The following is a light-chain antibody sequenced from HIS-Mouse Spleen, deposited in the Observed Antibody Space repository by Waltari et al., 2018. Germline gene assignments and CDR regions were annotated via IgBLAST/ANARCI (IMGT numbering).Light chain of an antibody. CDR2: DAS. V-gene: IGKV3-11*01. J-gene: IGKJ3*01. CDR1: QSVSSY. CDR3: QQRSNWPPGT. Sequence: EIVLTQSPATLSLSPGERATLSCRASQSVSSYLAWYQQKPGQAPRPLIYDASNRATGIPARFSGSGSGTDFTLTISSLEPEDFAVYYCQQRSNWPPGTFGPGTKVDIK.